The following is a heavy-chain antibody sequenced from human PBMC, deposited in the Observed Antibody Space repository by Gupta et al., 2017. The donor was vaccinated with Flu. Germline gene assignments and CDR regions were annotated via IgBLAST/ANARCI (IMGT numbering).Heavy chain of an antibody. Sequence: QVQLVQSGAEVKKPGASVKVSCKASGYTFTGYYLHWVRQAPGQGLEWMGWINPNSGGTNYAQKFQGRVTMTRDTSISTAYMELSRLRSDDTAVYYCARVGYSGYDLEYYYYGMDVWGQGTTVTVSS. CDR3: ARVGYSGYDLEYYYYGMDV. CDR2: INPNSGGT. V-gene: IGHV1-2*02. CDR1: GYTFTGYY. D-gene: IGHD5-12*01. J-gene: IGHJ6*02.